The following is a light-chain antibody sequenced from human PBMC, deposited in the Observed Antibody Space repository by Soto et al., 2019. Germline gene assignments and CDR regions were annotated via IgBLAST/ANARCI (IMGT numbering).Light chain of an antibody. CDR3: QQYESYALT. CDR1: QSINSW. Sequence: DIQMTQSPSTLSASVGDIVTITCRASQSINSWLAWYQQKPGKAAKLLIHKASSLESGVPSRFSGSGSGTELTLTVSSLQPDDFATDYCQQYESYALTFGGGTKVEIK. J-gene: IGKJ4*01. CDR2: KAS. V-gene: IGKV1-5*03.